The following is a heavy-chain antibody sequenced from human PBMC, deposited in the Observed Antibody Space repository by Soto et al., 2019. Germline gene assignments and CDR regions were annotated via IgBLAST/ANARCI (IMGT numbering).Heavy chain of an antibody. Sequence: PSETLSLTCTVSGGSISSGDYYWSWIRQPPGKGLEWIGYIYYSGSTYYNPSLKSRVTISVDTSKNQFSLRLSSVTAADTAVYFCARHGHWAPLDDWGQGTLVTVSS. CDR3: ARHGHWAPLDD. D-gene: IGHD3-16*01. CDR2: IYYSGST. V-gene: IGHV4-39*01. J-gene: IGHJ4*02. CDR1: GGSISSGDYY.